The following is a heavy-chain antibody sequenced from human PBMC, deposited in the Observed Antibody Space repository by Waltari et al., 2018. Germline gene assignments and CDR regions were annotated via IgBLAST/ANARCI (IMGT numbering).Heavy chain of an antibody. V-gene: IGHV1-3*03. CDR3: AREGYSYGREYYFDY. J-gene: IGHJ4*02. CDR2: INAGNGNT. CDR1: GYTFTSYA. Sequence: QVQLVQSGAEVKKPGASVKVSCKASGYTFTSYAMHWVRQAPGQRLEWMGWINAGNGNTKYSQEFQGRVTITRDTSASTAYMELSSLRSEDMAVYYCAREGYSYGREYYFDYWGQGTLVIVSS. D-gene: IGHD5-18*01.